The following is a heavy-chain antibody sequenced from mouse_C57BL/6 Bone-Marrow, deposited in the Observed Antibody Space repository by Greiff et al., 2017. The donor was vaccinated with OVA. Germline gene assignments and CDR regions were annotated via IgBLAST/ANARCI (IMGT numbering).Heavy chain of an antibody. Sequence: VQVVESGAELVRPGTSVKVSCKASGYAFTNYLIEWVKQRPGQGLEWIGVINPGSGGTNYNEKFKGKATLTADKSSSTAYMPLSSLTSEDSAVYFCARQGYGSTWYFDVWGTGTTVTVSS. CDR1: GYAFTNYL. CDR3: ARQGYGSTWYFDV. V-gene: IGHV1-54*01. CDR2: INPGSGGT. D-gene: IGHD1-1*01. J-gene: IGHJ1*03.